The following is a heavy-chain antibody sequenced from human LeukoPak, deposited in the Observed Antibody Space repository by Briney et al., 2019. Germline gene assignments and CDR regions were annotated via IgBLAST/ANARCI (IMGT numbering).Heavy chain of an antibody. CDR1: GGSISNTNW. D-gene: IGHD1-1*01. J-gene: IGHJ6*02. CDR2: VSLAGQT. Sequence: SGTLSLTCDVSGGSISNTNWWSWVRQPPGQGLEWIGEVSLAGQTNYNPSLNGRVTMSLDESSNQLSLKLTSVTAADTAVYYCATAPILRGEAGEQYKYGMDVWGQGTTVIVSS. V-gene: IGHV4-4*02. CDR3: ATAPILRGEAGEQYKYGMDV.